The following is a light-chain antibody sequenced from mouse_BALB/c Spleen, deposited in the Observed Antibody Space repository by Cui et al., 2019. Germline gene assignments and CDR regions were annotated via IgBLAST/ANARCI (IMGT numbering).Light chain of an antibody. CDR1: QTIGTW. V-gene: IGKV12-98*01. Sequence: DIQMTQSPASRSASLGESVTITCMASQTIGTWLAWYQQKPGKSPQLLIYAATSLEDGVPSRFSGSGSGTDFSFKISSLQAEDFASYYCQQHYSTPYTFGGGTKLEIK. CDR3: QQHYSTPYT. J-gene: IGKJ2*01. CDR2: AAT.